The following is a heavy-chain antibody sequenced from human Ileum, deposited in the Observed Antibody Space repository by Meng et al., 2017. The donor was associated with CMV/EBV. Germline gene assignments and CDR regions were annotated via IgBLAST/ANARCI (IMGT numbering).Heavy chain of an antibody. CDR1: GFTVSSNY. CDR3: ASWGYSSGWYSISYGMDV. CDR2: IYSGGST. D-gene: IGHD6-19*01. J-gene: IGHJ6*02. Sequence: GESLKISCAASGFTVSSNYMSWVRQAPGKGLEWVSVIYSGGSTYYADSVKGRFTIPRDNSKNTLYLQMNSLRAEDTAVYYCASWGYSSGWYSISYGMDVWGQGSMVTVSS. V-gene: IGHV3-53*01.